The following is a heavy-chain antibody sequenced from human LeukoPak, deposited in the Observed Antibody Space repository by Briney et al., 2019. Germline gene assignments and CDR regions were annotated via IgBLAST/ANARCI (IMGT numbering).Heavy chain of an antibody. Sequence: PGGSLRLSCAPSVFTLSIYSINWVRAAPGRGGEWVSLISSSSSSIFYADSVKGRFTISRDSAKNSLYLQMNSLRGEDTAVYYCARTPPGGWYGSLDYWGQGTLVTVSS. V-gene: IGHV3-21*01. CDR2: ISSSSSSI. CDR1: VFTLSIYS. D-gene: IGHD6-19*01. J-gene: IGHJ4*02. CDR3: ARTPPGGWYGSLDY.